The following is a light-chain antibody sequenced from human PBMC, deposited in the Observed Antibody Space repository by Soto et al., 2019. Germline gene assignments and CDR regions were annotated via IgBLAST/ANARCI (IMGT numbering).Light chain of an antibody. CDR2: DVS. Sequence: QSARTQPASVSGSPGQSITICCTGNSSDVGRYNYVSWYQQDPGKAPKLEIYDVSNRPSGVSTRFSGSKSGNTASLTISGPQAEDEADYYCSSYTSSSTRVFGGGTKPTVL. CDR1: SSDVGRYNY. CDR3: SSYTSSSTRV. V-gene: IGLV2-14*01. J-gene: IGLJ3*02.